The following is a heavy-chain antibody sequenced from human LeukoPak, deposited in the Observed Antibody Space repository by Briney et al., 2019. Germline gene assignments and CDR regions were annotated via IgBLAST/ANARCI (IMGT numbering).Heavy chain of an antibody. Sequence: PSQTLSLTCTVSGGSISSGGYYWSWIRQHPGKGLEWIGYIYYSGSTYYNPSLKSRVTISVDTSKNQFSLKLSSVTAADTAVYYCARDISQYDSSGYHYYYYGMDVWGQGTTVTVSS. D-gene: IGHD3-22*01. V-gene: IGHV4-31*03. CDR2: IYYSGST. J-gene: IGHJ6*02. CDR1: GGSISSGGYY. CDR3: ARDISQYDSSGYHYYYYGMDV.